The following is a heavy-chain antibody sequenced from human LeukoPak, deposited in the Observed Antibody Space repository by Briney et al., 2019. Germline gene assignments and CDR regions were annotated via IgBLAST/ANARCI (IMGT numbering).Heavy chain of an antibody. CDR2: ISSSSSYK. V-gene: IGHV3-21*01. CDR1: GFSFSLYS. CDR3: ARETRQQVDYFDY. J-gene: IGHJ4*02. D-gene: IGHD6-13*01. Sequence: PGGSLRLSCAASGFSFSLYSMTWVRQAPGKGLEWVSSISSSSSYKFYADSVKGRFTISRDNAKNSPYLQMNSLRAEDTAVYYCARETRQQVDYFDYWGQGTLVTVSS.